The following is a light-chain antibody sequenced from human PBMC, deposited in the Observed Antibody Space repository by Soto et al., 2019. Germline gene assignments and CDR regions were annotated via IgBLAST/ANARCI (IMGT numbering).Light chain of an antibody. V-gene: IGKV1-27*01. J-gene: IGKJ1*01. Sequence: TCRSGAPSRFSGSGSGTDFTPTVSSLQPEDVSTHYCHEDNIAPSWTFGQGTKVDIK. CDR3: HEDNIAPSWT.